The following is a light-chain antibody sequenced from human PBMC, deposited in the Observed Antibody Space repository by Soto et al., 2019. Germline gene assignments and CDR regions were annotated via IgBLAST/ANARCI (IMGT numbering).Light chain of an antibody. V-gene: IGKV3-20*01. Sequence: EIVLTQSPGTLSLSPGERATLSCRASQSVSSSYLAWCQQKPGQAPRLLIYGASSRATGIPDRFSGSGSGTDFTLTISRLETEAFEVYFCQQYNTPLTFGGGTKVDIK. CDR1: QSVSSSY. CDR2: GAS. J-gene: IGKJ4*01. CDR3: QQYNTPLT.